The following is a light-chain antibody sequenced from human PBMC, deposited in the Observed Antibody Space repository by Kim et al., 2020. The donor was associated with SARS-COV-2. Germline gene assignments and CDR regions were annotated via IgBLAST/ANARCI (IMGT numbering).Light chain of an antibody. V-gene: IGKV3-20*01. CDR2: AAS. CDR1: QSVSGSY. J-gene: IGKJ1*01. CDR3: QQYGSSPQT. Sequence: SPGERATFACRASQSVSGSYSAWYQQKPGQAPRLLIYAASTRATGIPDRFSGSGSGTDFTLTISRLEPEDFAVYYCQQYGSSPQTFGQGTKVDIK.